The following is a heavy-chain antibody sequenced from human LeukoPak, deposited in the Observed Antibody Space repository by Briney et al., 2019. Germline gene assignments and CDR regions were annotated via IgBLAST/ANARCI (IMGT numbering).Heavy chain of an antibody. V-gene: IGHV3-21*01. CDR2: ISSSSSYI. CDR1: GFTFSSYS. CDR3: AKWIHTAVTNAFDI. Sequence: GGSLRLSCAASGFTFSSYSMNWVRQAPGKGLEWASSISSSSSYIYYADSVKGRFTISRDNAKNSLYLQMNSLRAEDTAVYYCAKWIHTAVTNAFDIWGQGTMVTVSS. D-gene: IGHD4-17*01. J-gene: IGHJ3*02.